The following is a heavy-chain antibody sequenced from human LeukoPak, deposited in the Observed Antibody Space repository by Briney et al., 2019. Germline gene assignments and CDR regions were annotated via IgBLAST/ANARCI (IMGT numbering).Heavy chain of an antibody. J-gene: IGHJ6*03. CDR2: ISSRSSYI. CDR1: GFTFSRYN. D-gene: IGHD6-19*01. V-gene: IGHV3-21*01. CDR3: ARDAQWLVPEGYYYYMDV. Sequence: GGSLRLSCAGSGFTFSRYNMNWFRQAPGKGLERVSSISSRSSYIYAESVKGRFTISRDNAKNSPYLQMNSLGAEDTAVYYCARDAQWLVPEGYYYYMDVWGKGTTVTVSS.